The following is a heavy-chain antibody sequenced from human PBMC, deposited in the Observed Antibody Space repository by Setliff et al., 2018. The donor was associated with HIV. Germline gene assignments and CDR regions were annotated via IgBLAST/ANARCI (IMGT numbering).Heavy chain of an antibody. J-gene: IGHJ4*02. D-gene: IGHD3-16*01. V-gene: IGHV3-74*01. CDR1: GFTLSASW. Sequence: PGESLKISCAASGFTLSASWMHWVRQAPGKGLVWVSRLSSDGSDTRYADSVKGRFTISRDNAKNLLYLQMNSLRDEDSAVYYCARDLGGAGPTTFNFWGQGTLVTVSS. CDR3: ARDLGGAGPTTFNF. CDR2: LSSDGSDT.